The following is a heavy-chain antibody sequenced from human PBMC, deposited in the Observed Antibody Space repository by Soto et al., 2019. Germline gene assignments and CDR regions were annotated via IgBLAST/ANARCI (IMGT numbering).Heavy chain of an antibody. CDR3: AKIYPEYSSSLPPPDY. J-gene: IGHJ4*02. CDR2: ISSSSSTI. D-gene: IGHD6-6*01. Sequence: PGGSLRLSCAASGFTFISYSMNWVRQAPWKGLEWVSYISSSSSTIYYADSVKGRFTISRDNAKNSLYLQMNSLRAEDTAVYYCAKIYPEYSSSLPPPDYWSQGTLVTVSS. V-gene: IGHV3-48*01. CDR1: GFTFISYS.